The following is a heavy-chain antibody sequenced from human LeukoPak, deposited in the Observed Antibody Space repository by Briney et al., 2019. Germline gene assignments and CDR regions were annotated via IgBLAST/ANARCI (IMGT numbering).Heavy chain of an antibody. CDR1: GFTFRSFA. J-gene: IGHJ4*02. V-gene: IGHV3-30*18. Sequence: GGSLRLSCAASGFTFRSFAMHWVRQAPGKGLEWVAVISYDGSNKYYADSVKGRFTISRDNSKNTLYLQMNSLRAEDTAVYYCAKTPYDYGDYPDYWGQGTLVTVSS. D-gene: IGHD4-17*01. CDR3: AKTPYDYGDYPDY. CDR2: ISYDGSNK.